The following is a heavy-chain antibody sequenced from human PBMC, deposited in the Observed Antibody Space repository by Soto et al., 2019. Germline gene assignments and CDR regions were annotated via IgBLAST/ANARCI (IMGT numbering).Heavy chain of an antibody. CDR2: MYLGDSDT. CDR3: ASVVDTSMAIDY. Sequence: GESLKISCKGSGYSFTDYWIDWVRQMPGKGLEWMGIMYLGDSDTRYSPSFQGQVTISADKSISTAYLHWSSLKASDTAMYYCASVVDTSMAIDYWGQGTLVTVYS. V-gene: IGHV5-51*01. CDR1: GYSFTDYW. D-gene: IGHD5-18*01. J-gene: IGHJ4*02.